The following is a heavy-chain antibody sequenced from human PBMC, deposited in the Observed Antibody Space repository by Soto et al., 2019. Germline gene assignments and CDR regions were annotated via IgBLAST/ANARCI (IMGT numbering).Heavy chain of an antibody. CDR3: ARDAPPFDY. V-gene: IGHV4-31*03. Sequence: QVQLQESGPGLVKSSQTLSLTCTVSGVSMSRGGYYWSWIRQLPGRGLEWIGYIKYSGITHSNPSLKSRVSMSVDMSMNQFSLNLSSVTAADMAVYYCARDAPPFDYWGQGTRVTVSS. CDR1: GVSMSRGGYY. CDR2: IKYSGIT. J-gene: IGHJ4*02.